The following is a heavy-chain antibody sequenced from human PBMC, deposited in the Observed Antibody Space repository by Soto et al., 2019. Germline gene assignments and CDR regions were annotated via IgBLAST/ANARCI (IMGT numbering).Heavy chain of an antibody. CDR1: GGTFSSYA. CDR2: IIPIFGTA. J-gene: IGHJ6*02. CDR3: ARHVPAAGYYYGMDV. V-gene: IGHV1-69*12. Sequence: QVQLVQSGAEVKKPGSSVKVSCKASGGTFSSYAISWVRQAPGQGLEWMGGIIPIFGTANYAQKFQGRVTITADESXXXAYMELSXXXXXXXAVYYCARHVPAAGYYYGMDVWGQGTTVTVSS. D-gene: IGHD2-2*01.